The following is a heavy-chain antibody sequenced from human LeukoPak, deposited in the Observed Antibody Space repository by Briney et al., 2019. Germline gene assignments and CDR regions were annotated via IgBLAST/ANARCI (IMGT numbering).Heavy chain of an antibody. V-gene: IGHV3-53*01. Sequence: PGGSLRLSCAASGFTVTSSYMTWVRQAPGKGLEWVSVISGGGTTYYADSVKGRFTISRDNSKNTLYLQMNILRAEDTAVYYCARSPYADHFDYWGQGTLVTVSS. J-gene: IGHJ4*02. CDR3: ARSPYADHFDY. CDR2: ISGGGTT. D-gene: IGHD4-17*01. CDR1: GFTVTSSY.